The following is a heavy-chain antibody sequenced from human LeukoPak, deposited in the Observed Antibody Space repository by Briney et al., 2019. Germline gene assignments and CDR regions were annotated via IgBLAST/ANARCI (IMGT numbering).Heavy chain of an antibody. V-gene: IGHV1-2*02. Sequence: ASVKVSCKASGYTFTGYYRHWVRQAPGQGLEWMGWINPKSGGTNYAQKFQGRVTMTRDTSISTAYMELSRLRSDDTAVYYCARVGARIIVVVPAAIGVGAFDIWGQGTMVTVSS. J-gene: IGHJ3*02. CDR2: INPKSGGT. CDR3: ARVGARIIVVVPAAIGVGAFDI. CDR1: GYTFTGYY. D-gene: IGHD2-2*01.